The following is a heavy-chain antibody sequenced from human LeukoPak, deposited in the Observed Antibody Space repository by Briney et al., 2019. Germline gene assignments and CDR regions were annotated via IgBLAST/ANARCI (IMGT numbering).Heavy chain of an antibody. CDR3: ARKGYCSSTNCYGKLTYYMDV. D-gene: IGHD2-2*01. CDR2: ISGSGGST. V-gene: IGHV3-23*01. CDR1: GFTFSSYA. Sequence: GGSLRLSCAVSGFTFSSYAMSWVRQAPGKGPEWVSGISGSGGSTYYADSVKGRFTISRDNSKNTLYLQMNSLRAEDTAVYYCARKGYCSSTNCYGKLTYYMDVWGKGTTVTVSS. J-gene: IGHJ6*03.